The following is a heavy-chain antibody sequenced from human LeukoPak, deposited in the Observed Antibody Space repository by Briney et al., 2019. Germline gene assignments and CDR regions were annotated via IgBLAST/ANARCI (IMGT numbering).Heavy chain of an antibody. V-gene: IGHV4-31*03. CDR1: GGSISSGGYY. Sequence: SQTLSLTCTVSGGSISSGGYYWTWIRQPPGKGLEWIGYMSQTGSTYYNPSLKSRVTISVDTSKSQFSLKLTSVTAADTAVYYCARSLPRSSSGFDYWGQGTLVTVSS. J-gene: IGHJ4*02. CDR3: ARSLPRSSSGFDY. D-gene: IGHD6-6*01. CDR2: MSQTGST.